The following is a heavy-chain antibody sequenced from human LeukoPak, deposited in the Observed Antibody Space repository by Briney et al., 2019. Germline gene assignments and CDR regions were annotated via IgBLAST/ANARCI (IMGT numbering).Heavy chain of an antibody. Sequence: GGPLRLSCAASGFIFRGYAMSWVRQAPGKGLEWVSCVSGRGCTTFYADSAKGRFTVSRDHRRDPLYLQMDSLSAEERAAYYRTDVMSIRESYFDCWGQGALVTVSS. CDR1: GFIFRGYA. J-gene: IGHJ4*02. CDR2: VSGRGCTT. D-gene: IGHD3-16*01. V-gene: IGHV3-23*01. CDR3: TDVMSIRESYFDC.